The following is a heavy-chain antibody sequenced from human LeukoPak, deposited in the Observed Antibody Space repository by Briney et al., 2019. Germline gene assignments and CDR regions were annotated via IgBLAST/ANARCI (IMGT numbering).Heavy chain of an antibody. CDR3: AKSRGQYGDYLFYYYGMDV. CDR2: ISNSGGST. J-gene: IGHJ6*02. D-gene: IGHD4-17*01. Sequence: QAGGSLRLSCAASGFTFSSCAMSWVRQAPGKGLEWVSGISNSGGSTYHADSVKGRFTIPRDNSKNTLYLQMNSLRAEDTAVYYCAKSRGQYGDYLFYYYGMDVWGQGTTVTVSS. CDR1: GFTFSSCA. V-gene: IGHV3-23*01.